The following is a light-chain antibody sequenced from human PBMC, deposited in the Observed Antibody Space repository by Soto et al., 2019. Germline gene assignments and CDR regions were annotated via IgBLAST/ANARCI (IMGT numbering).Light chain of an antibody. CDR1: SSNIGSKT. CDR3: SAWDASLNGYV. J-gene: IGLJ1*01. Sequence: QSVLTQPPSASGTPGQRVTISSSGSSSNIGSKTVNWYQQLPGTAPKLLIYSNYQRPSGVPDRFSGSKSGTSASLAISGLQSEDEADYYCSAWDASLNGYVFVTGTKVTVL. V-gene: IGLV1-44*01. CDR2: SNY.